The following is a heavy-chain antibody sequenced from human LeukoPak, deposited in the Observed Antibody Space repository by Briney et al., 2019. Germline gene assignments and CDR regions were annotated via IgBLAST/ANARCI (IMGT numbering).Heavy chain of an antibody. Sequence: ASVKVSCKASGYTFTSYYMHWVRQAPGQGLEWMGLINPTGGSTGYAQKFQGRVTMTRDMSTSTDYMELSSLRSEDTSIYYCARDNSVGDNAWWFDPWGQGTLVTVSS. V-gene: IGHV1-46*01. D-gene: IGHD1-26*01. CDR1: GYTFTSYY. J-gene: IGHJ5*02. CDR2: INPTGGST. CDR3: ARDNSVGDNAWWFDP.